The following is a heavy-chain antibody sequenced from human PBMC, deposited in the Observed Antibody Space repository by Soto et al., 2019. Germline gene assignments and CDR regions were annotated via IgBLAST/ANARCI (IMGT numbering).Heavy chain of an antibody. J-gene: IGHJ6*02. CDR3: ARARIVVVPAATHYYYGMDV. CDR2: IIPIFGTA. V-gene: IGHV1-69*13. Sequence: GASVKVSCKASGGTFSSYAISWVRQAPGQGLEWMGGIIPIFGTANYAQKFQGRVTITADESTSTAYMELSSLRSEDTAVYYCARARIVVVPAATHYYYGMDVWGQGTTVTVSS. CDR1: GGTFSSYA. D-gene: IGHD2-2*01.